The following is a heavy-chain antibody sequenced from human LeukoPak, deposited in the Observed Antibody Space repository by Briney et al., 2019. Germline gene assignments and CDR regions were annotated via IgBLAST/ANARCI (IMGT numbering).Heavy chain of an antibody. Sequence: SETLSLTCAVYGGSFSGYYWSWIRQPPGKGLEWIGEINHSGSTNYNPSLKSRVTISVDTSKNQFSLKLSSVTAADTAAYYCARGTIVVVPAAKRRHNWFDPWGQGTLVTVSS. CDR1: GGSFSGYY. V-gene: IGHV4-34*01. CDR3: ARGTIVVVPAAKRRHNWFDP. D-gene: IGHD2-2*01. CDR2: INHSGST. J-gene: IGHJ5*02.